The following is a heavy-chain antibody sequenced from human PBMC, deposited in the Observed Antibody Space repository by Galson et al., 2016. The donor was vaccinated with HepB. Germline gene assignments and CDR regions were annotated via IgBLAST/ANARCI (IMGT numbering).Heavy chain of an antibody. CDR2: ISAYNGNT. V-gene: IGHV1-18*01. Sequence: SVKVSCKASGYTFTSYGVSWVRQAPGQGLEWMGWISAYNGNTNYAQRPQGRVTMTTDTSTSTAYMELRSLRSDDTALYYCARVIFAIAARRTTVTRPFDYWGQGTLVTVSS. J-gene: IGHJ4*02. CDR1: GYTFTSYG. D-gene: IGHD6-6*01. CDR3: ARVIFAIAARRTTVTRPFDY.